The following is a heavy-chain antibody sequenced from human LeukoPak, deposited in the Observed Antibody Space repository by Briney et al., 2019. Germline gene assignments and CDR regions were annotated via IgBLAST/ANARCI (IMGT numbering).Heavy chain of an antibody. J-gene: IGHJ5*02. V-gene: IGHV1-46*01. D-gene: IGHD3-3*01. Sequence: ASVKVSCKASGYTFTDYYIHWVRQAPGQGLEWMGIINPSGGSTSYAQKFQGRVTTTRDTSTSTVYMELSSLRSEDTAVYYCARVRDAADYDSWSGSWFDPWGQGTLVTVSS. CDR1: GYTFTDYY. CDR2: INPSGGST. CDR3: ARVRDAADYDSWSGSWFDP.